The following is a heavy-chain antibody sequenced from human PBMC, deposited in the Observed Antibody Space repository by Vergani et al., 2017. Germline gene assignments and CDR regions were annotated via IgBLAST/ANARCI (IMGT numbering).Heavy chain of an antibody. V-gene: IGHV3-7*01. J-gene: IGHJ4*02. D-gene: IGHD5-12*01. Sequence: EVQLVESGGGLVQPGGSLRLSCAASGFTLSSFWMSWVRQAAGKGLEWVANIKEDGSEKFYVDSVRGRFAISRDNAKNSLYLQLNSLRAEDTAVYYCARVEGYSGIYWGQGTLVTVSS. CDR2: IKEDGSEK. CDR3: ARVEGYSGIY. CDR1: GFTLSSFW.